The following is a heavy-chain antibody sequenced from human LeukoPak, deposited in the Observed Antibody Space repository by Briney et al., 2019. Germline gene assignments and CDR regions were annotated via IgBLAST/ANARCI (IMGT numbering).Heavy chain of an antibody. Sequence: GESLKISCKGSGYRFASYWIGWVRPMPGQGLEWMGIIYPGDSDTRYSPSFQGQVTISADKSISSAYLQWSSLKASDTAMYYCARVGATVTIDYYYYGLDVWGQGTTVTVSS. V-gene: IGHV5-51*01. D-gene: IGHD4-11*01. J-gene: IGHJ6*02. CDR1: GYRFASYW. CDR2: IYPGDSDT. CDR3: ARVGATVTIDYYYYGLDV.